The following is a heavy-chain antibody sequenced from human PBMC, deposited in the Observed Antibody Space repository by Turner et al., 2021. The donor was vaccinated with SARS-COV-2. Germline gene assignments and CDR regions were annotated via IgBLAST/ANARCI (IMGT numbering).Heavy chain of an antibody. V-gene: IGHV4-59*08. Sequence: QVQLQESGPGLGKPSETLSLTCTVSGGSISSYYWSWIRQPPGKGLEWIGYISGSTNYNPSLKSRVTISVDTSKNQFSLKLSSVTAADTAVYYCARHGNELGIQLWGQGTLVTVSS. CDR2: ISGST. D-gene: IGHD5-18*01. CDR1: GGSISSYY. J-gene: IGHJ4*02. CDR3: ARHGNELGIQL.